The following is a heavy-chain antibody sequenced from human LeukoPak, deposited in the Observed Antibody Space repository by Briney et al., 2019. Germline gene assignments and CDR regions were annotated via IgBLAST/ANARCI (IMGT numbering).Heavy chain of an antibody. V-gene: IGHV4-4*02. CDR2: IHHSGST. J-gene: IGHJ6*02. D-gene: IGHD1-14*01. Sequence: SETLSLTCAVSGGSISSSNWWSWVRQPPGKGLEWIGEIHHSGSTNYNPSLKSRVTISVDKSKNQFSLKLSSVTAADTAVYYCARPDPRLHYGMDVWGQGTTVTVSS. CDR3: ARPDPRLHYGMDV. CDR1: GGSISSSNW.